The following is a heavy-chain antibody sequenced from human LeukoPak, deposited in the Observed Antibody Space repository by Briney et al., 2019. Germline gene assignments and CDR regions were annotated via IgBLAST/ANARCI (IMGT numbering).Heavy chain of an antibody. CDR1: GFTFSSYA. Sequence: PGGSLRLSCAASGFTFSSYAMHWVRQAPGKGLEWVAVISYDGSNKYYADSVKGRFTISRDNSKNTLYLQMNSLRAEDTAVYYCARDRGSSTSSGYYYYYGMDVWGKGTTVIVSS. D-gene: IGHD2-2*01. CDR3: ARDRGSSTSSGYYYYYGMDV. J-gene: IGHJ6*04. V-gene: IGHV3-30*04. CDR2: ISYDGSNK.